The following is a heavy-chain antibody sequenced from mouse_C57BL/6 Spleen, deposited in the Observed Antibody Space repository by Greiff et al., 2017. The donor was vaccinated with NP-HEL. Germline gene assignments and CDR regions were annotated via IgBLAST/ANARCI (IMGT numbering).Heavy chain of an antibody. V-gene: IGHV1-64*01. J-gene: IGHJ2*01. Sequence: QVQLQQSGAELVKPGASVKLSCKASGYTFTSYWMHWVKQRPGQGLEWIGMIHPNSGSTNYNEKFKSKATLTVDKSSSTAYMQLSSLTSEDSAVYYCARPYYGPLDYWGQGTTLTVSS. CDR2: IHPNSGST. CDR3: ARPYYGPLDY. D-gene: IGHD2-10*01. CDR1: GYTFTSYW.